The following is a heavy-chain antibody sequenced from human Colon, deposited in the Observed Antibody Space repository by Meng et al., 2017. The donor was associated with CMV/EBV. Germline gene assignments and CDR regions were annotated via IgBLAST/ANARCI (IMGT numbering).Heavy chain of an antibody. CDR3: ARQDYYDSTLWGFQH. CDR2: IYYSGST. CDR1: GGSSSRSSYY. J-gene: IGHJ1*01. V-gene: IGHV4-39*01. D-gene: IGHD3-16*01. Sequence: GGSSSRSSYYWGWIRQPPGKGLEWIGSIYYSGSTYYKPSLKSRVTISVDTSKNQFSLKLTSVTAADTAVYYCARQDYYDSTLWGFQHWGQGTLVTVSS.